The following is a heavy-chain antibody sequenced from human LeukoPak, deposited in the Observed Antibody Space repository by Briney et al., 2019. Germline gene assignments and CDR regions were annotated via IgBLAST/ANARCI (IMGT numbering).Heavy chain of an antibody. CDR2: IHYRGST. J-gene: IGHJ3*02. CDR3: ARYCPSSCNAGDTFDI. V-gene: IGHV4-59*01. Sequence: SETLSLTCTVSGGSISSNYWSWIRQPPGKGLEWMGYIHYRGSTNYNPSLKSRVTISVDTSKNQFSLRLSSVTAADTAVYYCARYCPSSCNAGDTFDIWGQGTVVTVSS. CDR1: GGSISSNY. D-gene: IGHD2-2*01.